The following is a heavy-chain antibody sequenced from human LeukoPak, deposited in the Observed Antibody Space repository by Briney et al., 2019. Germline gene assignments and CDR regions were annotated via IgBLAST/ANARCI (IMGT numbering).Heavy chain of an antibody. Sequence: ASVTVSCKASGYTFTGYYMHWVRQAPGQGLEWMGWINPNSGGTNYAQKFQGRVTMTRDTSISTAYMELSRLRSDDTAVYYCARGGGYNWNEDDAFDIWGQGTMVTVSS. CDR1: GYTFTGYY. CDR2: INPNSGGT. D-gene: IGHD1-1*01. CDR3: ARGGGYNWNEDDAFDI. V-gene: IGHV1-2*02. J-gene: IGHJ3*02.